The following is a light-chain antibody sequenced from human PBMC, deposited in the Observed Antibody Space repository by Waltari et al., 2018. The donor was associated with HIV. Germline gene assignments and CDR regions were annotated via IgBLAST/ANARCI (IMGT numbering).Light chain of an antibody. J-gene: IGLJ1*01. CDR1: SSNIGNND. CDR3: AAWDDYLNGYV. CDR2: YDD. Sequence: QSVLTQPPSVSEAPRQRVTISCSGSSSNIGNNDVNWYQQVPGKAPKLLIYYDDLLSSGVSDRFSGSKSGTSASLAIRVLQSEDEAEYYCAAWDDYLNGYVFGSGTKVTVL. V-gene: IGLV1-36*01.